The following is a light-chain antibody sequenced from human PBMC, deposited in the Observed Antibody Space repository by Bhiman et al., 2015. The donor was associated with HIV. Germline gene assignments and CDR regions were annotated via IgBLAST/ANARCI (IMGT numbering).Light chain of an antibody. J-gene: IGLJ2*01. CDR2: YDT. CDR3: QVWDSSSDHPI. Sequence: VLTQPPSVSGAPGQRVTISCTGSSSNIGAGYDVNWYQQRPGQAPVLVIYYDTDRPSGIPERFSGSNSENTATLTISRVEAGDEADYYCQVWDSSSDHPIFGGGTKLTVL. CDR1: SNIGAGYD. V-gene: IGLV3-21*04.